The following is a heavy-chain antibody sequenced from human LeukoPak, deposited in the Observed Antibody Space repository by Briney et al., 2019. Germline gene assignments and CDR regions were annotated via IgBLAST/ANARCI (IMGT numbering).Heavy chain of an antibody. CDR1: GGSISSYY. CDR3: ARRRNYYGSGSYYSRTVHFDY. Sequence: KASETLSLTCTVSGGSISSYYWSWIRQPAGKGLEWIGRTFTSESPTYNPSLKSRVTISVDTSKNQFSLKLSSVTAADTAVYYCARRRNYYGSGSYYSRTVHFDYWGQGTLVTVSS. V-gene: IGHV4-4*07. CDR2: TFTSESP. J-gene: IGHJ4*02. D-gene: IGHD3-10*01.